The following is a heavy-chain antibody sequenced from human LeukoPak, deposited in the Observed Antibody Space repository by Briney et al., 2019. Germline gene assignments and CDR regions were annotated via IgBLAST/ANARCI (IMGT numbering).Heavy chain of an antibody. CDR2: ISYDGSNK. D-gene: IGHD1-7*01. J-gene: IGHJ4*02. CDR1: GFTFSSYA. CDR3: ARDTNWNYGLHYFDY. Sequence: GRSLRLSCAASGFTFSSYAMHWVRQAPGKGLEWVAVISYDGSNKYYADSVKGRFTIYRDNSKNTLYLQMNSLRAEDTAVYYCARDTNWNYGLHYFDYWGQGTLVTVSS. V-gene: IGHV3-30-3*01.